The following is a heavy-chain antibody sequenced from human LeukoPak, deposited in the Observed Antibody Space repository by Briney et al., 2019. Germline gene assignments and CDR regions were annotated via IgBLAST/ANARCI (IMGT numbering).Heavy chain of an antibody. D-gene: IGHD6-6*01. CDR3: ARAKDSSSSGDAFDI. Sequence: GGSLRLSCAASGFTFSSYDMHWVRQATGKGLEWVSGTGAAGDTYYPRSVKGRFTISRENAKNSSYLQMNSLRAGDTAVYYCARAKDSSSSGDAFDIWGQGTMVTASS. CDR2: TGAAGDT. CDR1: GFTFSSYD. V-gene: IGHV3-13*01. J-gene: IGHJ3*02.